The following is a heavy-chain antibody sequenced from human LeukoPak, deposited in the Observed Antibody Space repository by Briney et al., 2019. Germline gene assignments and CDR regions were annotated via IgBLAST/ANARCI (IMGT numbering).Heavy chain of an antibody. V-gene: IGHV4-30-4*01. Sequence: SETLSLTCTVSGGSISSGDYYWGWIRQPSGKGLEWIGYIYYSGSTYYNPSLKSRVTISVDTSKNQFSLKLSSVTAADTAVYYCARDYGSGSYSGFFDYWGQGTLVTVSS. CDR1: GGSISSGDYY. J-gene: IGHJ4*02. CDR2: IYYSGST. D-gene: IGHD3-10*01. CDR3: ARDYGSGSYSGFFDY.